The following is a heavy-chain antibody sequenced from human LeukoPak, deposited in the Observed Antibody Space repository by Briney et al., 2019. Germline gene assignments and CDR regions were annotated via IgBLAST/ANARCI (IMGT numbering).Heavy chain of an antibody. D-gene: IGHD2-21*01. Sequence: PGGSLRLSCAASGFTFSSYEMNWVRQAPGRGLEWVSYISSSGSTIYYADSVKGRFTISRDNAKNSLYLQMNSLRAEDTAIYYCASADYGDGLDYWGQGTLVTVSS. J-gene: IGHJ4*02. CDR1: GFTFSSYE. V-gene: IGHV3-48*03. CDR3: ASADYGDGLDY. CDR2: ISSSGSTI.